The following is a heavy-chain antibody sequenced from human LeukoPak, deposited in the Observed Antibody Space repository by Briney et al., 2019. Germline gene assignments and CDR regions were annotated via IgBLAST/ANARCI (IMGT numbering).Heavy chain of an antibody. J-gene: IGHJ4*02. V-gene: IGHV3-23*01. CDR1: GFTFSSYA. Sequence: GGSLRLSCAASGFTFSSYAMSWVRQAPGKGLEWVSAISGSGGSTYYADSVKGRFTISRDNPKNTLYLQMNSLRAEDTAVYYCAKDGMGSSGWYEVSYFDYWGQGTLVTVSS. CDR2: ISGSGGST. CDR3: AKDGMGSSGWYEVSYFDY. D-gene: IGHD6-19*01.